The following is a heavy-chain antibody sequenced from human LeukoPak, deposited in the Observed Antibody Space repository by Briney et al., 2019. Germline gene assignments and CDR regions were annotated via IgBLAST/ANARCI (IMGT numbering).Heavy chain of an antibody. CDR1: GFTFSSYS. CDR3: ARDPSDSGSWYRYGWFDP. Sequence: PGGSLRLSCAASGFTFSSYSMNWVRQAPGKGLEWVSSISSSSSYIYYADSVKGRFTISRDNAKSSLYLQMNSLRAEDTAVYYCARDPSDSGSWYRYGWFDPWGQGTLVTVSS. J-gene: IGHJ5*02. CDR2: ISSSSSYI. D-gene: IGHD6-13*01. V-gene: IGHV3-21*01.